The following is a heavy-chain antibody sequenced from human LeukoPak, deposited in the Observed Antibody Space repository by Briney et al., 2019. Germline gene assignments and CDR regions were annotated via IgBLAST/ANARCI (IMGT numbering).Heavy chain of an antibody. J-gene: IGHJ6*03. Sequence: SETLSLTCTVSGYSISSGYYWGWIRQPPGKGLEWIGSIYHSGSTYYNPSLKSRVTMSVDTSKNQFSLKLSSVTAADTAVYYCARAVGSGSFQTYYYYMDVWGKGTTVTISS. CDR3: ARAVGSGSFQTYYYYMDV. CDR1: GYSISSGYY. CDR2: IYHSGST. V-gene: IGHV4-38-2*02. D-gene: IGHD3-10*01.